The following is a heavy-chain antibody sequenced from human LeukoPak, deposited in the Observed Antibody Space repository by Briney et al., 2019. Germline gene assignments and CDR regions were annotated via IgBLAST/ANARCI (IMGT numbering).Heavy chain of an antibody. CDR3: ERVPCSSSRFDP. Sequence: SETLSLTCTVSGGSISSHYWSWIRQPPGKGLEWIGYIYYSGSTNYNPSLKSRVTISVDTSKNQFSLKLSSVTAADTAVYYCERVPCSSSRFDPWGQGTLVTVSS. V-gene: IGHV4-59*11. CDR2: IYYSGST. CDR1: GGSISSHY. D-gene: IGHD6-6*01. J-gene: IGHJ5*02.